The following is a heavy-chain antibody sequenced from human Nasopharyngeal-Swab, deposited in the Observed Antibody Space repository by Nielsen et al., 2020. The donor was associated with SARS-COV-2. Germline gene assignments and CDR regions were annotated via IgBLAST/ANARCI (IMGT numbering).Heavy chain of an antibody. V-gene: IGHV3-74*01. CDR2: IKSDGSGT. CDR3: ARDFGYCNGGTCNYYGMDV. D-gene: IGHD2-15*01. J-gene: IGHJ6*02. CDR1: GFTFSIYW. Sequence: GESLKISCAASGFTFSIYWIHWVRQAPGKGLVWVSRIKSDGSGTRYADSVEGRFTISRDNAKNTLYLQMNSLRVEDTAVYYCARDFGYCNGGTCNYYGMDVRGQGTTVTVSS.